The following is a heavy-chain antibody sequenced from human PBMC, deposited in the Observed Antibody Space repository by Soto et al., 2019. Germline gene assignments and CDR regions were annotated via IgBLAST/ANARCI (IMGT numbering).Heavy chain of an antibody. J-gene: IGHJ4*02. D-gene: IGHD3-22*01. V-gene: IGHV3-23*01. CDR2: ISGSGGST. CDR3: AKDFSFAEVVVITLLDY. CDR1: GFTFSSYA. Sequence: GSLRLSCAASGFTFSSYAMSWVRQAPGKGLEWVSAISGSGGSTYYADSVKGRFTISRDNSKNTLYLQMNSLRAEDTAVYYCAKDFSFAEVVVITLLDYWGQGTLVTVSS.